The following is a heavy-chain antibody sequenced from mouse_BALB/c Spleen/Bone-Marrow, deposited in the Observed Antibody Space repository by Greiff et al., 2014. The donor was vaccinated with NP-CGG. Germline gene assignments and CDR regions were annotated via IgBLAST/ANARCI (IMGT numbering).Heavy chain of an antibody. CDR1: GYTFTSYW. J-gene: IGHJ3*01. CDR2: IDPSDSYT. CDR3: TIYYRSFAY. D-gene: IGHD2-14*01. Sequence: VQLQQSGAELVKPGASVKMSCKASGYTFTSYWMHWVKQRPGQGLEWIGVIDPSDSYTSYNQKFKGKATLTVDTSSSTAYMQLSSLTSEDSAVYYRTIYYRSFAYWGQGTLVTVSA. V-gene: IGHV1S127*01.